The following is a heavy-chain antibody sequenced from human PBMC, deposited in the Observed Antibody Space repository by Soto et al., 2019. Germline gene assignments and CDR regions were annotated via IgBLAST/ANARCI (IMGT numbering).Heavy chain of an antibody. Sequence: QVQLVQSGAEVKQPGSSVKVSCKTSGGTFSTYAIYWVRQAPGQGLEWMGAIIPLFGTADYAQKFQGRVTITADESTSTGSMELSSLRSEDTAVYYCARPKGSYSSGYYYFDYWGQGTLVTVSS. CDR1: GGTFSTYA. D-gene: IGHD6-19*01. CDR3: ARPKGSYSSGYYYFDY. J-gene: IGHJ4*02. V-gene: IGHV1-69*01. CDR2: IIPLFGTA.